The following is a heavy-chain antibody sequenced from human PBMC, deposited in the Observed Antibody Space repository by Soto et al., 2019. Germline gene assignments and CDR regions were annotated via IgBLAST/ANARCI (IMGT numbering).Heavy chain of an antibody. Sequence: SETLSLPCAVYGGSFSGYYWTWIRQPPGKGLEWIGEITHSGSTFYNPSLKSRVTISVDPSMNRFSLKLSSVTAADTAVYYCARGTNHLELVTAMRPFDSGGQGTLVTVSS. J-gene: IGHJ4*02. CDR3: ARGTNHLELVTAMRPFDS. CDR2: ITHSGST. V-gene: IGHV4-34*01. CDR1: GGSFSGYY. D-gene: IGHD2-21*02.